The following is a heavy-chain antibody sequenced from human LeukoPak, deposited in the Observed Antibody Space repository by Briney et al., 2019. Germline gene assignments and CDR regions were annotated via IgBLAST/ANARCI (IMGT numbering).Heavy chain of an antibody. CDR3: AKLAPARDPKRDLNDY. CDR1: GFTFSSYG. J-gene: IGHJ4*02. Sequence: GGSLRLSCAASGFTFSSYGMTWVRQAPGKGLEWVSYISSSSSTIYYADSVKGRFTISRDNAKNSLYLQLNSLRAEDTAVYYCAKLAPARDPKRDLNDYWGQGTLVTVSS. CDR2: ISSSSSTI. D-gene: IGHD2-2*01. V-gene: IGHV3-48*01.